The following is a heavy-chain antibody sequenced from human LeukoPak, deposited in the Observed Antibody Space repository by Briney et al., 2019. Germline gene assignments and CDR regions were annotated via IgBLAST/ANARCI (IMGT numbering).Heavy chain of an antibody. D-gene: IGHD3-10*01. Sequence: SAPLSLPSPVAGGSISSYYWSWIRPPPGEGLEWIGSIYYSGSTNYNPSLKSRVTISIDTSKNQFSLKLSSVTAADTAVYSCARHLMVRGVITIYYYYGMDVWGQGTTVTVSS. V-gene: IGHV4-59*08. CDR2: IYYSGST. CDR1: GGSISSYY. CDR3: ARHLMVRGVITIYYYYGMDV. J-gene: IGHJ6*02.